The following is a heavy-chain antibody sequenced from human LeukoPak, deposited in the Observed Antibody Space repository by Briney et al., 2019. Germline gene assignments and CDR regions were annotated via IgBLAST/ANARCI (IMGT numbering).Heavy chain of an antibody. CDR3: ARALDYYYYMDV. CDR2: ISSSGSTI. J-gene: IGHJ6*03. CDR1: GFTFSDYY. V-gene: IGHV3-11*04. Sequence: GSLRLSCAASGFTFSDYYMSWIRQAPGKGLEWVSYISSSGSTIYYADSVKGRFTISRDNAKNSLYLRMNSLRAEDTAVYYCARALDYYYYMDVWGKGTTVTVSS.